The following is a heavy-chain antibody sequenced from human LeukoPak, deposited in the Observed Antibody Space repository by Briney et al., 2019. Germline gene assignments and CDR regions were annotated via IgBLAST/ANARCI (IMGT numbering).Heavy chain of an antibody. CDR2: INWSGGNT. CDR1: GFAFDEHG. V-gene: IGHV3-20*04. Sequence: GGSLRLSCTAFGFAFDEHGMSWVRQVPGRGLEWVAGINWSGGNTGYADPLRGRFTISRDNAKNSLYLQIDRLRAGDTALYYCARAPITSPFYFDYWGQGTLVTVSS. D-gene: IGHD2-2*01. J-gene: IGHJ4*02. CDR3: ARAPITSPFYFDY.